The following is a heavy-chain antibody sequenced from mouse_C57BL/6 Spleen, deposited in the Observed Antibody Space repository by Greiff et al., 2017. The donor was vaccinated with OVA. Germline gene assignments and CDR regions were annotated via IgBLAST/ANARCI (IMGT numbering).Heavy chain of an antibody. Sequence: VQLQQPGAELVKPGASVKLSCKASGYTFTSYWMHWVKQRPGQGLEWIGMIHPNSGSTNYNEKFKSKATLTVDKSSSTAYMQLSSLTSEDSAVYYCAREGPNYYGSSNWYFDVWGTGTTVTVSS. CDR1: GYTFTSYW. V-gene: IGHV1-64*01. J-gene: IGHJ1*03. D-gene: IGHD1-1*01. CDR3: AREGPNYYGSSNWYFDV. CDR2: IHPNSGST.